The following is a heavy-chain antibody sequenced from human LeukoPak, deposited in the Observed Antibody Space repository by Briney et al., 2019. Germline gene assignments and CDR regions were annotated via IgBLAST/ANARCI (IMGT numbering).Heavy chain of an antibody. CDR1: GGSISSYY. V-gene: IGHV4-4*07. Sequence: SETLSLTCTVSGGSISSYYWSWIRQPAGKGLEWIGRIYTSGSTNYNPSLKSRVTMSVATSKNQSSLKLSSVPAADTAVYSCARAGLYYYGSGSYNNWFDPWGQRTLVTVSS. CDR3: ARAGLYYYGSGSYNNWFDP. CDR2: IYTSGST. J-gene: IGHJ5*02. D-gene: IGHD3-10*01.